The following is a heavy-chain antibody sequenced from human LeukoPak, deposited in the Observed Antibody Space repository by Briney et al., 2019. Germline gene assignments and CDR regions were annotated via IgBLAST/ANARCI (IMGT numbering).Heavy chain of an antibody. CDR2: IKSKANGGTT. J-gene: IGHJ4*02. D-gene: IGHD3-10*01. Sequence: GGSLRLSCAASGFTFNDAWMNWVRQAPGKGLEWVGRIKSKANGGTTDYAAPVKGRFTISRDDSKNTLYLQMNSLKTEDTAVYYCTTAAFGESLDYWGQGTLVTVSS. V-gene: IGHV3-15*01. CDR1: GFTFNDAW. CDR3: TTAAFGESLDY.